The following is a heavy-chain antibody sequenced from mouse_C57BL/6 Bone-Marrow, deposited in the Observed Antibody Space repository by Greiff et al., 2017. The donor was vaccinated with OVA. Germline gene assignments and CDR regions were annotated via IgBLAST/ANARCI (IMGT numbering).Heavy chain of an antibody. V-gene: IGHV14-3*01. CDR1: GFNIKNTY. CDR2: IDPANGNT. D-gene: IGHD2-1*01. J-gene: IGHJ4*01. CDR3: ARSHYGSYAMDY. Sequence: VQLQQSVAELVRPGASVKLSCTASGFNIKNTYMPWVQQRPEQGLEWIGRIDPANGNTKYAPKFQGKATITADTSSNTAYLQLSSLTSEDTAIYYCARSHYGSYAMDYWGQGTSVTVSS.